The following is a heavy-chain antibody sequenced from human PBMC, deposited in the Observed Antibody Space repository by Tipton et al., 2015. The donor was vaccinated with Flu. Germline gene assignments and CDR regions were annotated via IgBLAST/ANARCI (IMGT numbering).Heavy chain of an antibody. Sequence: SGFIFSAYGINWVRQAPGKGLEWVAGISYDGTETYYADSVKGRFSISRDNSKNTLYLQMTSLRAEDTAAFYCASAIDSNGYDYYFDSWGQGTLVTVSS. CDR3: ASAIDSNGYDYYFDS. V-gene: IGHV3-33*01. J-gene: IGHJ4*02. D-gene: IGHD5-12*01. CDR1: GFIFSAYG. CDR2: ISYDGTET.